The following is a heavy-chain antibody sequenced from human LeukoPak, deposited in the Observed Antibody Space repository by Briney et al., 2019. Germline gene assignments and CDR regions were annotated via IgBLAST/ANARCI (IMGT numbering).Heavy chain of an antibody. Sequence: PGGSLRLSCAASGFTFSSYSMNWVRQAPGKGLEWVSYISSSSSTIYYADSVKGRFTISRDNAKNSLYLQMNSLRAEDTAVYYCASPGRVRGVIITGFDYWGQGTLVTVSS. CDR1: GFTFSSYS. CDR2: ISSSSSTI. V-gene: IGHV3-48*01. CDR3: ASPGRVRGVIITGFDY. D-gene: IGHD3-10*01. J-gene: IGHJ4*02.